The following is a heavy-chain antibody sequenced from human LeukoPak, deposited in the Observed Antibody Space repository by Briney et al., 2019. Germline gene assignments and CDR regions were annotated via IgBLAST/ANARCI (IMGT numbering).Heavy chain of an antibody. CDR1: GFTFSSYA. CDR3: AKSRVPAKSQYGMDV. V-gene: IGHV3-23*01. J-gene: IGHJ6*02. D-gene: IGHD2-2*01. Sequence: GGSLRLSCAASGFTFSSYAMSWVRQAPGKGLEWVSAISGSGGSTYYADSVKGRFTISRDNSKNTLYLQMNSLRAEDTAVYYCAKSRVPAKSQYGMDVWGQGTTVTVSS. CDR2: ISGSGGST.